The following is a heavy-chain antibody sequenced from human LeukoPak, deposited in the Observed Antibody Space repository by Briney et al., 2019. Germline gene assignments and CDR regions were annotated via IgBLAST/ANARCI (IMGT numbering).Heavy chain of an antibody. D-gene: IGHD2-2*01. CDR1: GGSIGSSSYY. V-gene: IGHV4-39*01. Sequence: PSETLSLTCTVSGGSIGSSSYYWGWIRQPPGKGLEWIGIIYYSGSTYYNPSLKSRLTISVDTSKNQFSLKLSSVTATDTAVYYCARRGYCGSTSCYEYWFDPWGQGTLVTVSS. CDR3: ARRGYCGSTSCYEYWFDP. J-gene: IGHJ5*02. CDR2: IYYSGST.